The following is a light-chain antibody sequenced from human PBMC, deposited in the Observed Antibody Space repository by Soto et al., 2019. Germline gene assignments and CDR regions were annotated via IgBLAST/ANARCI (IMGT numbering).Light chain of an antibody. Sequence: ETVMTQSPATLSLSPGDTATLSCRSSQNVHINLAWYQQKPGQAPTLLIYGVSARAPGVPARFSGAGSGTEFTLTIRSLQSADFAVYYCQQYETWPRTFGQGTK. CDR3: QQYETWPRT. V-gene: IGKV3-15*01. J-gene: IGKJ2*01. CDR1: QNVHIN. CDR2: GVS.